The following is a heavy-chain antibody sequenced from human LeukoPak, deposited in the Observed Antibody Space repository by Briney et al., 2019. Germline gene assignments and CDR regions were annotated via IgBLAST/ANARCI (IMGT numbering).Heavy chain of an antibody. V-gene: IGHV3-48*04. CDR1: GFTFFSYT. D-gene: IGHD4-17*01. CDR2: ISSSGSTI. J-gene: IGHJ6*03. CDR3: ARLYGDYDYYYYYMDV. Sequence: GGSLRLSCAASGFTFFSYTMNWVRQAPGKGREWVSYISSSGSTIYYADSVKGRFTIYKDNAKNSLYLQMNSLRAEDTAVYYCARLYGDYDYYYYYMDVWGKGTTVTISS.